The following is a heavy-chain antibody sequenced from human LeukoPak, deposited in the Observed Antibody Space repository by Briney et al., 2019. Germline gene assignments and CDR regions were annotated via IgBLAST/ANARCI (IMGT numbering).Heavy chain of an antibody. CDR3: ARLSYGGNPGAFDI. V-gene: IGHV3-21*01. Sequence: GGSLRLSCVVYGFTFSSYAMKWVRPTPGKGLEWVSFISSSSTYIYYADSVKGRFTISRDNAKNSLYLQMNSLRAEDTALYYCARLSYGGNPGAFDIWGQGTMVTVSS. D-gene: IGHD4-23*01. CDR2: ISSSSTYI. CDR1: GFTFSSYA. J-gene: IGHJ3*02.